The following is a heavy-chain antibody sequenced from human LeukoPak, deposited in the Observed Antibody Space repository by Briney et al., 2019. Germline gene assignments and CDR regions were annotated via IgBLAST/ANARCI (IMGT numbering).Heavy chain of an antibody. CDR1: GGTFNSYA. CDR3: ARGRRVRGVINVYYMDV. D-gene: IGHD3-10*01. CDR2: MNPNSGNT. V-gene: IGHV1-8*02. J-gene: IGHJ6*03. Sequence: ASVKVSCKASGGTFNSYAISWVRQATGQGLEWMGWMNPNSGNTGYAQKFQGRVTMTRNTSISTAYMELSSLRSEDTAVYYCARGRRVRGVINVYYMDVWGKGTTVTISS.